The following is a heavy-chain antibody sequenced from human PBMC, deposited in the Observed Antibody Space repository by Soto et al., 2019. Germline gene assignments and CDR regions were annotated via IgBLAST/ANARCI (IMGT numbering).Heavy chain of an antibody. CDR3: ARSGAAAGNYYYYYGMDV. J-gene: IGHJ6*02. D-gene: IGHD6-13*01. Sequence: ASVKVSCKASGYTFTGYYMHWVRQAPGQGIEWMGWINPNSGGTNYAQKFQGWVTMTRDTSISTAYMELSRLRSDDTAVYYCARSGAAAGNYYYYYGMDVWGQGTTVTVSS. CDR1: GYTFTGYY. V-gene: IGHV1-2*04. CDR2: INPNSGGT.